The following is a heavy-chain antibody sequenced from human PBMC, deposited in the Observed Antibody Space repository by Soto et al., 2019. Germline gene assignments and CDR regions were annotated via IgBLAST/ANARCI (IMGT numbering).Heavy chain of an antibody. CDR1: GGSISSYY. CDR2: IYYSGST. D-gene: IGHD3-10*01. CDR3: ARGETYYFRNSGAFDI. Sequence: QVQLQESGPGLVKPSETLSLTCTVSGGSISSYYWSWIRQPPGKGLEWIGYIYYSGSTNYNPSLKSRVTISVDTSKNQFSLKLSSVTAADTAVYYCARGETYYFRNSGAFDIWGQGTMVTVSS. V-gene: IGHV4-59*01. J-gene: IGHJ3*02.